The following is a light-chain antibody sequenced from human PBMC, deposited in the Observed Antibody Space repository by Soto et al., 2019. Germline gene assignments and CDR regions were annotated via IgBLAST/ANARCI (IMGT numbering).Light chain of an antibody. J-gene: IGKJ1*01. CDR3: QRSYITPWT. V-gene: IGKV1-12*01. CDR1: QDIGRR. Sequence: DIQMTQFPSSVSASIEDRVTNTCRASQDIGRRLAWFQQKPGKAPKYLIQAASSLQSGVPSRFSGSGSGTDFTLTISSLQPEDFATYFCQRSYITPWTFRQGTKVDIK. CDR2: AAS.